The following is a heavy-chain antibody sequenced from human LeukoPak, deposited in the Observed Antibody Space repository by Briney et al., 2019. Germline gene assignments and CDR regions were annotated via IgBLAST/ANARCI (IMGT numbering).Heavy chain of an antibody. J-gene: IGHJ5*02. CDR1: GYSFTSYW. Sequence: GESLKISCKGSGYSFTSYWIGWVRQMPGKGLEWMGIIYPGDSDTRYSPSFQGQVTISADKSISTAYLQWSSLKASDTAFYYCARGSGTYYNPYNCLDPWGQGTLVTVSS. CDR2: IYPGDSDT. D-gene: IGHD3-10*01. CDR3: ARGSGTYYNPYNCLDP. V-gene: IGHV5-51*01.